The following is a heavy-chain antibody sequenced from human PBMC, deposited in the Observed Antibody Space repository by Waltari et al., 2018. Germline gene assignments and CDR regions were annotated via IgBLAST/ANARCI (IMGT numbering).Heavy chain of an antibody. D-gene: IGHD2-2*01. CDR1: GGTVSSSA. Sequence: QVQLVQSGAEVKKPGSSVKVSCKASGGTVSSSAISWVRQAPGQGLEWMGGIIPILGIANYAQKFQGRVTITADKSTSTAYMELSSLRSEDTAVYYCAREGYCSSTSCTFDYWGQGTLVTVSS. V-gene: IGHV1-69*10. J-gene: IGHJ4*02. CDR3: AREGYCSSTSCTFDY. CDR2: IIPILGIA.